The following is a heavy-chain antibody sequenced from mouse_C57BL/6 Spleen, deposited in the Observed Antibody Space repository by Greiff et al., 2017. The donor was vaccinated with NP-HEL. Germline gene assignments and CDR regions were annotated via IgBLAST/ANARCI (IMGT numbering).Heavy chain of an antibody. V-gene: IGHV1-53*01. CDR2: INPSNGGT. CDR3: AKGGYGYDEDYAMDY. D-gene: IGHD2-2*01. CDR1: GYTFTSYW. Sequence: VQLQQPGTELVKPGASVKLSCKASGYTFTSYWMHWVKQRPGQGLEWIGNINPSNGGTNYNEKFKSKATLTVDKSSSTAYMQRSSLTSEDSAVYYCAKGGYGYDEDYAMDYWGQGTSVTVSS. J-gene: IGHJ4*01.